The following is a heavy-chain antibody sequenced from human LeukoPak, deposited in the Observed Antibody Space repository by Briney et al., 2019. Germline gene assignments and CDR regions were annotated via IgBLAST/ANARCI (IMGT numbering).Heavy chain of an antibody. CDR1: GGTFSSYA. D-gene: IGHD6-19*01. CDR2: IIPIFGTA. V-gene: IGHV1-69*13. Sequence: SVKVSCKASGGTFSSYAISWVRQAPGQGLEWMGGIIPIFGTANYAQRFQGRVTITADESTSTAYMELSSLRSEDTAVYYCARAVAGTYYFDYWGQGTLVTVSS. J-gene: IGHJ4*02. CDR3: ARAVAGTYYFDY.